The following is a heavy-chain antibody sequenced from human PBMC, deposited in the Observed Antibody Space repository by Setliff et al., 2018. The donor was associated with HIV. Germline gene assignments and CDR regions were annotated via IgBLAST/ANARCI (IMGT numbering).Heavy chain of an antibody. CDR3: ASGPYCSNGVCRDWVWFFDY. CDR1: SASINSGSNY. V-gene: IGHV4-61*02. Sequence: SETLSLTCTVSSASINSGSNYWNWIRQPAGKGLEWIGRIYSTGSTNYNPSLKSRVTISVDTSKNQFSLKLSSVTAADTAVYYCASGPYCSNGVCRDWVWFFDYWGQGKVVTVS. J-gene: IGHJ4*02. D-gene: IGHD2-8*01. CDR2: IYSTGST.